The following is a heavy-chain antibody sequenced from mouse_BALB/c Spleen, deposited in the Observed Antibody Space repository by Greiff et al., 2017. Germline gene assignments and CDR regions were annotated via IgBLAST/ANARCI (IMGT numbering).Heavy chain of an antibody. J-gene: IGHJ4*01. Sequence: EVKLVESGGGLVQPKGSLNLSCAASGFTFNTYAMNWVRQAPGKGLEWVARIRSKSNNYATYYADSVKDRFTISRDDSQSMLYLQMNNLKTEDTAMYYCVRHYDGYYWAMDYWGQGTSVTVSS. CDR2: IRSKSNNYAT. CDR1: GFTFNTYA. V-gene: IGHV10-1*02. CDR3: VRHYDGYYWAMDY. D-gene: IGHD2-3*01.